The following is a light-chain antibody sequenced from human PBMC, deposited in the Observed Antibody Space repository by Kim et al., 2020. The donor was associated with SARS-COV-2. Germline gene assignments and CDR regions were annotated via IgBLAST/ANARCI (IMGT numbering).Light chain of an antibody. CDR3: QTWDTGIRV. Sequence: QPVLTQSPSASASLGASVKLTCTLSSGHSNYAIAWHQQQPEKGPRYLMNLNSDGSHSKGDGIPDRFSGSSSGAERYLTISSLQSEDEADYYCQTWDTGIRVFGGGTKLTVL. J-gene: IGLJ3*02. CDR2: LNSDGSH. V-gene: IGLV4-69*01. CDR1: SGHSNYA.